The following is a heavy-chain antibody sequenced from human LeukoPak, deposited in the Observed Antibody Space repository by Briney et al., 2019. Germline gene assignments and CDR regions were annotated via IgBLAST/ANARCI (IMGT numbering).Heavy chain of an antibody. CDR1: GYSISSGYY. J-gene: IGHJ3*02. Sequence: SETLSLTCAVSGYSISSGYYWGWIRPPPGKGLEWIGSIYHSGSTYYNPSLKSRVTISVDTSKNQFSLKLSSVTAADTAVYYCASIKSGYSYGLGAFDIWGQGTMVTVSS. V-gene: IGHV4-38-2*01. D-gene: IGHD5-18*01. CDR3: ASIKSGYSYGLGAFDI. CDR2: IYHSGST.